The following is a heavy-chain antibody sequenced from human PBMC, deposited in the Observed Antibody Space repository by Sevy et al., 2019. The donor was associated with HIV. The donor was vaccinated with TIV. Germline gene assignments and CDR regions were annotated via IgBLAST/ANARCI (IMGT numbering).Heavy chain of an antibody. CDR3: AREVVLRFLEWPYGMDV. J-gene: IGHJ6*02. Sequence: GGSLRLSCAASVFTFSSYEMNWVRQAPGKGLEWVSYISSSGSTIYYADSVKGRFTISRDNAKNSLYLQMNSLRAEDTAVYYCAREVVLRFLEWPYGMDVWGQGTTVTVSS. CDR1: VFTFSSYE. V-gene: IGHV3-48*03. CDR2: ISSSGSTI. D-gene: IGHD3-3*01.